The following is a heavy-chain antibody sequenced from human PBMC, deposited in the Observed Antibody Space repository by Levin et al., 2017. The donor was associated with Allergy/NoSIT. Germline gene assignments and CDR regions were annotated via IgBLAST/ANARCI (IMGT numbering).Heavy chain of an antibody. Sequence: GGSLRLSCAASGFTFSGYAMHWVRQAPVKGLEWVAVTSYDETIKYYAESVKGRFTISRDNSKNTLYLQMNSLRGEDTAVYYCARTGRDAFDIWGQGTMVTVSS. J-gene: IGHJ3*02. V-gene: IGHV3-30-3*01. CDR2: TSYDETIK. CDR1: GFTFSGYA. D-gene: IGHD1-14*01. CDR3: ARTGRDAFDI.